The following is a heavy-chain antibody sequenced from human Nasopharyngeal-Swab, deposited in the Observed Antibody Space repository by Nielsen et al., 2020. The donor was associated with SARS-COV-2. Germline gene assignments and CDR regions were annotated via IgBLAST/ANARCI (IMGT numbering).Heavy chain of an antibody. V-gene: IGHV4-4*02. J-gene: IGHJ6*02. CDR3: ARGSDYDFWSGYYYGMDV. CDR2: IYHSGST. Sequence: WIRQPPGKGLEWIGEIYHSGSTNYNPSLKSRVTISVDKSKNQFSLKLSSVTAADTAVYYCARGSDYDFWSGYYYGMDVWGQGTTVTVSS. D-gene: IGHD3-3*01.